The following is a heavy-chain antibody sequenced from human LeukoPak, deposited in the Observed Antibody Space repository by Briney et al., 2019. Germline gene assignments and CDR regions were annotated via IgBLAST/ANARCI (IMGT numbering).Heavy chain of an antibody. J-gene: IGHJ4*02. CDR2: VSGSGTIT. Sequence: GGSLRLSCVASGVTFSTYDMGWVRQAPGRGLEWVSLVSGSGTITDYADSVKGRFTISRDNSMSTLYLQMKSLRVEDAAVYYCARRFCSGGSCYWGHFDSWGQGTLVTVSP. CDR1: GVTFSTYD. CDR3: ARRFCSGGSCYWGHFDS. V-gene: IGHV3-23*01. D-gene: IGHD2-15*01.